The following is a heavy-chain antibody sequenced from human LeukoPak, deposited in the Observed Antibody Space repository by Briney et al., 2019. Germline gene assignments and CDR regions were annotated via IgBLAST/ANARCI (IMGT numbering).Heavy chain of an antibody. D-gene: IGHD3-22*01. J-gene: IGHJ6*02. CDR1: GGSIRGYY. CDR3: ARRPTTYYEYYFYHAMDV. V-gene: IGHV4-59*08. CDR2: IYYSGST. Sequence: PSETLSLTCTVSGGSIRGYYWSWIRQPPGKGLEWIGYIYYSGSTNYNPSLQSRVTISVDTSKNQFSLNLTSVTAADTAVYYCARRPTTYYEYYFYHAMDVWGQGTTVTVSS.